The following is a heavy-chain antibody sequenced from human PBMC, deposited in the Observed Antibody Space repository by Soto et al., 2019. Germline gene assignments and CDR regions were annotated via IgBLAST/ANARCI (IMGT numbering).Heavy chain of an antibody. CDR2: IYYSGST. CDR1: GGSISSYY. D-gene: IGHD3-10*01. J-gene: IGHJ4*02. CDR3: ARYGSGSSIFDY. V-gene: IGHV4-59*07. Sequence: SDTLSLTCTVSGGSISSYYWSWIRQHPGKGLEWIGYIYYSGSTNYNPSLKSRVTISVDTSKNQFSLKLSSVTAADTAVYYCARYGSGSSIFDYWGQGTLVTVSS.